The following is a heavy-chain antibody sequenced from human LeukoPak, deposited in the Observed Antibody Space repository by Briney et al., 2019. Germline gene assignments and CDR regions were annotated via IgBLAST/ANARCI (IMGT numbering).Heavy chain of an antibody. CDR1: GGTFSSYA. V-gene: IGHV1-69*04. D-gene: IGHD6-19*01. CDR2: IIPIFGIA. J-gene: IGHJ5*02. Sequence: SSVKVSCKASGGTFSSYAISWVRQAPGQGLEWMGRIIPIFGIANYAQKFQGRVTITADKSTSTAYMELSSLRSEDTAVYYCARDETEGYSSGWYIGWFDPWGQGTLVTVSS. CDR3: ARDETEGYSSGWYIGWFDP.